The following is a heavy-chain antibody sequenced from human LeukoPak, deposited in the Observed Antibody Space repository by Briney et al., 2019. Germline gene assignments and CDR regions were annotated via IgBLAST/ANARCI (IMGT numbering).Heavy chain of an antibody. V-gene: IGHV3-53*01. CDR2: IYSGGST. Sequence: GGSLRLSCAASGFTVSSNYMSWVRQAPGKGLEWVSVIYSGGSTYYADSVKGRFTISRDNSKNTLYLQMNSLRAEDTAVYYCARDQNWDSLSYYGMDVWGQGTTVTVSS. CDR1: GFTVSSNY. CDR3: ARDQNWDSLSYYGMDV. D-gene: IGHD1-7*01. J-gene: IGHJ6*02.